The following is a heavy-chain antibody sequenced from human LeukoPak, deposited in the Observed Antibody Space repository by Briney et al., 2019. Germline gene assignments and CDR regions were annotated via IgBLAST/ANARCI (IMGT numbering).Heavy chain of an antibody. D-gene: IGHD3-16*01. CDR1: GFTFSSYG. CDR3: AKGSPDYDYVWGSYLDY. J-gene: IGHJ4*02. V-gene: IGHV3-30*18. Sequence: GGSLRLSCVASGFTFSSYGMHWVRQAPGKGLEWVAVISYDGSNEYYADSVKGRFTISRDNSKNTLYLQMNSLRAEDTAVYYCAKGSPDYDYVWGSYLDYWGQGTLVTVSS. CDR2: ISYDGSNE.